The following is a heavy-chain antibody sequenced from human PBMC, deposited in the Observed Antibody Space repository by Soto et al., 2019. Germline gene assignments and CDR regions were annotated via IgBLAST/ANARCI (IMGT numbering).Heavy chain of an antibody. CDR2: ISYDGSNK. Sequence: QVQLVESGGGVVQPGRSLRLSCAASGFTFSSYAMHCVRQAPGKGLEWVAVISYDGSNKYYADSVKGRFTISRDNSKNTLYLQMNSLRAEDTAVYYCARDLGPQMSWYFDLWGRGTLVTVSS. J-gene: IGHJ2*01. D-gene: IGHD3-16*01. V-gene: IGHV3-30-3*01. CDR1: GFTFSSYA. CDR3: ARDLGPQMSWYFDL.